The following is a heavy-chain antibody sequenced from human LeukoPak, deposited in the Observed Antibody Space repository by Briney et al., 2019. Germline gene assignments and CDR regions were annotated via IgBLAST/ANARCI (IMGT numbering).Heavy chain of an antibody. CDR1: VFTFRFYA. CDR2: NSGDASVS. V-gene: IGHV3-23*01. Sequence: PGGSLRLSCAGSVFTFRFYAMTWVRRAPGKGLEWVSGNSGDASVSKHADSVKGRFNISRDNSKNTLYLQLNSLRVEDTAIYYCAKAYSSSLYGDAFHIWGQGTMVTVSP. J-gene: IGHJ3*02. D-gene: IGHD6-13*01. CDR3: AKAYSSSLYGDAFHI.